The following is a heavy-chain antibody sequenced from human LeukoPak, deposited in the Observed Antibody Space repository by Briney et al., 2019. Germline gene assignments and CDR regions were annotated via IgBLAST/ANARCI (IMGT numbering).Heavy chain of an antibody. CDR1: GYTFTSYD. Sequence: ASVKVSCKASGYTFTSYDINWVRQAPGQGLEWMGWMNPNSGNTVYAQKFQGRVTMTRNTSISTAYMELSSLRSEDTAVYYCARAPYDFWSGYRFRARTRFDPWGQGTLVTVSS. CDR3: ARAPYDFWSGYRFRARTRFDP. J-gene: IGHJ5*02. D-gene: IGHD3-3*01. CDR2: MNPNSGNT. V-gene: IGHV1-8*01.